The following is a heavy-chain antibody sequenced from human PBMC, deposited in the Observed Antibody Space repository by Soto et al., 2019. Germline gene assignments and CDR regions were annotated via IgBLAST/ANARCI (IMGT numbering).Heavy chain of an antibody. D-gene: IGHD2-2*01. CDR2: ISAYNGNT. V-gene: IGHV1-18*01. J-gene: IGHJ4*02. Sequence: QVQLVQSGAEVKKPGASVKVSCKASGYTFTSYGISWVRQAPGQGLEWMGWISAYNGNTNYAQKLQGRVTMTTDTSTSTAYMELRSLGSDDTAVYYCARTDIVVVPAASLYDYWGQGTLVTVSS. CDR3: ARTDIVVVPAASLYDY. CDR1: GYTFTSYG.